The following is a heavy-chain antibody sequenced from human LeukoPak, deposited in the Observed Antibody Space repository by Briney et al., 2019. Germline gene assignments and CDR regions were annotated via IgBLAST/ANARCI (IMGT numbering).Heavy chain of an antibody. Sequence: PSETLSLTCAVYGGSFSGYYWSWIRQPPGKGLECIGEINHIGNTNYNPSLKSRVTISVDTSKNQFSLKLSSVTAADTAVYYCARVRQQLVPAYFDYWGQGTLVTVSS. CDR3: ARVRQQLVPAYFDY. D-gene: IGHD6-13*01. J-gene: IGHJ4*02. V-gene: IGHV4-34*01. CDR2: INHIGNT. CDR1: GGSFSGYY.